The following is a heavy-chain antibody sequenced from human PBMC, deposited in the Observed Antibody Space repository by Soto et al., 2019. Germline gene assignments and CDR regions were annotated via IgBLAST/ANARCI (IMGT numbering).Heavy chain of an antibody. CDR2: IYHTGNT. CDR3: SRAEDGMRACSTVSAFLVNRSFDL. J-gene: IGHJ2*01. D-gene: IGHD3-3*02. V-gene: IGHV4-30-4*06. Sequence: CSWIKKNPGKGLEWIGYIYHTGNTYYNPSLRSRVSISVDKSKSQFSLKLISVTAADTAVYFFSRAEDGMRACSTVSAFLVNRSFDL.